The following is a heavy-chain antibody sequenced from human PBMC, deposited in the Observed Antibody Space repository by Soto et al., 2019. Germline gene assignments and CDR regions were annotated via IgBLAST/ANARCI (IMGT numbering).Heavy chain of an antibody. D-gene: IGHD6-19*01. CDR2: ISTFNGAT. V-gene: IGHV1-18*01. CDR1: GYTFTRFG. CDR3: VRDSVSANTDWTLRFEY. J-gene: IGHJ4*02. Sequence: ASVKVSCKASGYTFTRFGISWVRQAPGQGLEWMGWISTFNGATNYAQKFKDRITLTTDTPTSTAYMELRSLRSDDTAVYYCVRDSVSANTDWTLRFEYWGQGALVTVSS.